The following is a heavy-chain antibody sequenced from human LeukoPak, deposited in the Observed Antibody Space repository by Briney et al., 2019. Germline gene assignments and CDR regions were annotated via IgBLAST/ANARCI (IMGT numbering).Heavy chain of an antibody. D-gene: IGHD3-3*01. J-gene: IGHJ4*02. CDR2: ISGSGGST. CDR1: GFTFSSYA. Sequence: GGSLRLSCVASGFTFSSYAMSWVRQAPGKGLEWVSAISGSGGSTYYADSVKGRFTISRDNSKNTLYLQMNSLRAEDTAVYYCASTRTGDYDFWSGYFDDYWGQGTLVTVSS. V-gene: IGHV3-23*01. CDR3: ASTRTGDYDFWSGYFDDY.